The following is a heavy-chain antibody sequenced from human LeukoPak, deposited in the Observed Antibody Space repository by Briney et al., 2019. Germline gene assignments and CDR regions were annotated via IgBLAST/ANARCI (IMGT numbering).Heavy chain of an antibody. V-gene: IGHV1-46*01. CDR1: GYTITGYY. Sequence: ASVKVSCKASGYTITGYYIHWVRQAPGQGLEWMGMIYPRDGSTSYAQKFQGRVTVTRDTPTSTVHMELSGPRSEDTAVYYCARDQEGFDYWGQGTLVTVSS. J-gene: IGHJ4*02. CDR3: ARDQEGFDY. CDR2: IYPRDGST.